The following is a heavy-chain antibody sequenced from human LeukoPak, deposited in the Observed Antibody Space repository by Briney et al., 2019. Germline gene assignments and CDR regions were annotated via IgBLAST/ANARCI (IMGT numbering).Heavy chain of an antibody. CDR2: IYYSGST. CDR3: ARVGVWGTFDY. CDR1: GGSLSSGSYY. Sequence: SETLSLTCTVSGGSLSSGSYYWSWIRHPPGKGLEWIGYIYYSGSTNYNPSLKSRVTISVDPSKNQFSLKLSSVTAADTAVYYCARVGVWGTFDYWGQGTLVTVSS. D-gene: IGHD3-16*01. V-gene: IGHV4-61*01. J-gene: IGHJ4*02.